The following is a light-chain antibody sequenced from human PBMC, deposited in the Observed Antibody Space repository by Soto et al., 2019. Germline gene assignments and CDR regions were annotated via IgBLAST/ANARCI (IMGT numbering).Light chain of an antibody. CDR1: SSDVGGYNY. V-gene: IGLV2-14*01. CDR3: SSSTSSGTVV. J-gene: IGLJ2*01. Sequence: QSALTQPASVSGSPGQSITISCTGTSSDVGGYNYVSWYQQHPGKAPKLMIYDVSNRPSGVSNRFSGSKSGNTASLTISGLQAEDEDDYYCSSSTSSGTVVFGGGTQLTVL. CDR2: DVS.